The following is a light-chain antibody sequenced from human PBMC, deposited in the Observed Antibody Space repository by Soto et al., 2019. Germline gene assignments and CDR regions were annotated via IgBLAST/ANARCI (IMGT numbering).Light chain of an antibody. Sequence: QTVVTQEPSLTVSPGGTVTLTCGSSTGAVTSGHYPYWFQQKPGQAPRTPIYDTSNKHSWTPARFSGSLLGGKAALTLSGAQPEDEAEYYCLLSYSGARVVFGGGTKVTVL. J-gene: IGLJ2*01. CDR2: DTS. V-gene: IGLV7-46*01. CDR1: TGAVTSGHY. CDR3: LLSYSGARVV.